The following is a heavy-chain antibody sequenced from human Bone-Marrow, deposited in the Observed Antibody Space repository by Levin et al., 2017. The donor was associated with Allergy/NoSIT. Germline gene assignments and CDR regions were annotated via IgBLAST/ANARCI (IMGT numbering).Heavy chain of an antibody. CDR1: GFTFKNAW. CDR3: TTGVFFYGREAFDI. D-gene: IGHD4-17*01. CDR2: IKGKSDRGTT. Sequence: GGSLRLSCAASGFTFKNAWMTWDRQAPGKGLEWVGRIKGKSDRGTTDYAAPVKGRFTISRDDSKTTLFLEMNSLKTEDTAVYYCTTGVFFYGREAFDIWGRGTKVIVSS. V-gene: IGHV3-15*01. J-gene: IGHJ3*02.